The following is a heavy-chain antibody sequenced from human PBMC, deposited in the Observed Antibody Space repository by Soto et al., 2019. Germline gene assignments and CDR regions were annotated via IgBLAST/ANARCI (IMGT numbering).Heavy chain of an antibody. J-gene: IGHJ3*02. D-gene: IGHD3-10*01. CDR3: ARDRNYYGSGSPTPYDAFDI. CDR2: ISAYNGNT. V-gene: IGHV1-18*04. Sequence: GASVKVSCKASGYTFTSYGISWVRQAPGQGLEWMGWISAYNGNTNYAQKLQGRVTMTTDTSTSTAYMELRSLRSDDTAVYYCARDRNYYGSGSPTPYDAFDIWGQGTMVTV. CDR1: GYTFTSYG.